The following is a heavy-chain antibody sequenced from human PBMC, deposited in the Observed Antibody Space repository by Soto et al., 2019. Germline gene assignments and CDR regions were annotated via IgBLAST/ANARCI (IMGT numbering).Heavy chain of an antibody. CDR3: ARVPDR. J-gene: IGHJ5*02. D-gene: IGHD2-2*01. CDR2: IYHSGST. V-gene: IGHV4-30-2*01. CDR1: CGSISSGGYS. Sequence: SLPLSLTCAVACGSISSGGYSWSWIRQPPGKGLEWIGYIYHSGSTYYNPSLKSRVTISVDRSKNQFSLKLSSVTAADTAVYYCARVPDRWGQGTLVTV.